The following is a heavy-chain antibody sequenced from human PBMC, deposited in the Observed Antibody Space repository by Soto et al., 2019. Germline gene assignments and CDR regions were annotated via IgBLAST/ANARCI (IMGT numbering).Heavy chain of an antibody. D-gene: IGHD3-22*01. Sequence: ASVKVSCTASGYTFTSYYMHWVRQAPGQGLEWMGIINPSGGSTSYAQKFQGRVTMTRDTSTSTVYMELSSLRSEDTAVYYCASTYDRPRDYYGMDVWGQGTTVTVSS. J-gene: IGHJ6*02. CDR3: ASTYDRPRDYYGMDV. V-gene: IGHV1-46*01. CDR2: INPSGGST. CDR1: GYTFTSYY.